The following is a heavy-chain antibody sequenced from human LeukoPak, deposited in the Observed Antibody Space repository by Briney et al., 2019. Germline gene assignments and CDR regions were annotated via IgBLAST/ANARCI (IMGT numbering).Heavy chain of an antibody. CDR1: GYTFTGYY. D-gene: IGHD3-22*01. Sequence: ASVKVSCKASGYTFTGYYMHWVRQAPGHGLEWMGRINPNSGGTNYAQKFQGRVTMTRDTSIGTAYMELSRLRSDDTAVYYCARGYYDSSGYLIDYWGQGTLVTVSS. V-gene: IGHV1-2*06. J-gene: IGHJ4*02. CDR3: ARGYYDSSGYLIDY. CDR2: INPNSGGT.